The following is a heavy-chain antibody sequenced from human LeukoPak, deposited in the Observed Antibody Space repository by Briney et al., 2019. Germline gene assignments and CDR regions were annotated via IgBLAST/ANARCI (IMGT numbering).Heavy chain of an antibody. D-gene: IGHD1-14*01. CDR1: GGSISSYY. V-gene: IGHV4-59*01. Sequence: PSETLSLTCTVSGGSISSYYWSWIRQPPGKGLEWIGYIYYSGSTNYNPSLKSRVTISVDTSKNQFSPKLSSVTAADTAVYYCARLNRPVGAFDIWGQGTMVTVSS. CDR2: IYYSGST. CDR3: ARLNRPVGAFDI. J-gene: IGHJ3*02.